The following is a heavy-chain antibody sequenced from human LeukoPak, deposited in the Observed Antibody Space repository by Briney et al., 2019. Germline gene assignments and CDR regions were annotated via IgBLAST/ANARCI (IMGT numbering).Heavy chain of an antibody. CDR2: IRQDGSEK. V-gene: IGHV3-7*01. Sequence: PGGSLRLSCAASGFRFSSYWMAWVRQAPGKGLEWMANIRQDGSEKNYADSVKDRFTMSRDNAENSLYLQMNSLRADDTAVYYCARDTSGSLDYWGQGTLVTVSS. CDR3: ARDTSGSLDY. J-gene: IGHJ4*02. CDR1: GFRFSSYW. D-gene: IGHD3-10*01.